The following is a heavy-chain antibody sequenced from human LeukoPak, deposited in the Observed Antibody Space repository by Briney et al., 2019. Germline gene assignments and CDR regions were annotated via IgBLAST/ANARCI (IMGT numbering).Heavy chain of an antibody. Sequence: GESLKISCKDSGFNFTNYWIGWGRQMPGKGLEGMGMIYPGDSDTRYSPSFQGQVTISADTSISTAYLQWSSLKASDTAMYYCVRQSIATTPFDPWGQGTLVTVSS. V-gene: IGHV5-51*01. CDR1: GFNFTNYW. D-gene: IGHD6-6*01. CDR3: VRQSIATTPFDP. J-gene: IGHJ5*02. CDR2: IYPGDSDT.